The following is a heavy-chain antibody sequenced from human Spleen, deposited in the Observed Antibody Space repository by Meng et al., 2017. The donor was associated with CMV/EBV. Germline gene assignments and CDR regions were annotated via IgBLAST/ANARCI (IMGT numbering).Heavy chain of an antibody. Sequence: ASVKVSCKASGYTFTAHYFHWVRQAPGQGLEWMGWIHPHRGDTNYAQQFQGRVTLTRDTSINTGYMELSSLRSEDTAVYYCASCSGGSCYSRPNFDYWGQGTLVTVSS. V-gene: IGHV1-2*02. CDR2: IHPHRGDT. D-gene: IGHD2-15*01. CDR3: ASCSGGSCYSRPNFDY. CDR1: GYTFTAHY. J-gene: IGHJ4*02.